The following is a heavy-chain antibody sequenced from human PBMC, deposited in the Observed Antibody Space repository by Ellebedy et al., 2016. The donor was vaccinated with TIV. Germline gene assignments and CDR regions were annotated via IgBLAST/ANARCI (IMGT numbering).Heavy chain of an antibody. D-gene: IGHD3-3*01. CDR3: AKDDDAGYYEIHAMDA. Sequence: GESLKISCITSGFTFRMYAMNWVRQAPGKGLEWVSSISAAGDRSYYGDSVKGRFTISRDNSKNTLSLQMSSMAVEDTAIYYCAKDDDAGYYEIHAMDAWGQGTTVTVSS. CDR2: ISAAGDRS. V-gene: IGHV3-23*01. J-gene: IGHJ6*02. CDR1: GFTFRMYA.